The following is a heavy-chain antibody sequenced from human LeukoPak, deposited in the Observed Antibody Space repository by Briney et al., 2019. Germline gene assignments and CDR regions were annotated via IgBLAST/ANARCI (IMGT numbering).Heavy chain of an antibody. V-gene: IGHV4-39*01. CDR1: GGFISSSSYY. Sequence: SETLSLTCTVSGGFISSSSYYWGWIRQPPGKGLEWIGSIYYSGSTYYNPSLKSRVTISVDTSKNQFSLKLSSVTAADTAVYYCASDWGPIVATIGLNFDYWGQGTLVTVSS. D-gene: IGHD5-12*01. CDR2: IYYSGST. J-gene: IGHJ4*02. CDR3: ASDWGPIVATIGLNFDY.